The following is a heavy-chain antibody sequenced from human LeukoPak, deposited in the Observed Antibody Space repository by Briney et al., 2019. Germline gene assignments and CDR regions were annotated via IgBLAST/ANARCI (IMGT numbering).Heavy chain of an antibody. V-gene: IGHV4-61*02. CDR1: GCSISSGSYY. D-gene: IGHD3-10*01. CDR2: IYTSGST. J-gene: IGHJ5*02. CDR3: ARGRSLLYGSGSYSP. Sequence: PSETLSLTCTVSGCSISSGSYYWSWIRQRAGRGLEWIGRIYTSGSTNYNPSLKSRVTISVDTSKNQFSLKLSSVTAADTAVYYCARGRSLLYGSGSYSPWGQGTLVTVSS.